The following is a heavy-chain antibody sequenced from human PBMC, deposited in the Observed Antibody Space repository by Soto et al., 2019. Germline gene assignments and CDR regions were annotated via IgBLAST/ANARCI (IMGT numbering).Heavy chain of an antibody. J-gene: IGHJ5*02. D-gene: IGHD2-15*01. CDR3: AKASYSLNRWYWLDP. Sequence: RRLSWAASGFTFISDAMSWVRQAPGKGLEWVSAISGSGGSTYYADSVKGRFTISRDNSKNTLYLQMNSLRAEDTAVYYCAKASYSLNRWYWLDPGGQGTLVTV. CDR1: GFTFISDA. V-gene: IGHV3-23*01. CDR2: ISGSGGST.